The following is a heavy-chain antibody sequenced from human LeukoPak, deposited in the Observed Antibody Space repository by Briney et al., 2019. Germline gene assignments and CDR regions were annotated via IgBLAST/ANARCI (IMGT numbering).Heavy chain of an antibody. Sequence: GGSLRLSCAASGFTFSSYAMSWVRQAPGKGLEWVSSISVSGDRIFYVDSVKGRFTISRDSSKNTLFLQMSSLRAEDTAVYYCAKDLREYYYDSSGYRAFDYWGQGTLVTVSS. V-gene: IGHV3-23*01. CDR3: AKDLREYYYDSSGYRAFDY. J-gene: IGHJ4*02. CDR2: ISVSGDRI. CDR1: GFTFSSYA. D-gene: IGHD3-22*01.